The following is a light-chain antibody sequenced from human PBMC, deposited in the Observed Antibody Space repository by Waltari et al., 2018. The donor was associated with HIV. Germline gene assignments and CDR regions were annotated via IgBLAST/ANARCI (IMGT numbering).Light chain of an antibody. V-gene: IGLV3-21*02. CDR1: NIGSNT. J-gene: IGLJ3*02. CDR3: QVWDSRSDHPV. Sequence: SYVLTQPPSVSVAPGQTARITCGGNNIGSNTVHWYQQSPGQAPVLVVHADSDRPSGIPGLVSGSNSGNTATLTISRGEAGDEADYYCQVWDSRSDHPVLGGGTRLTVL. CDR2: ADS.